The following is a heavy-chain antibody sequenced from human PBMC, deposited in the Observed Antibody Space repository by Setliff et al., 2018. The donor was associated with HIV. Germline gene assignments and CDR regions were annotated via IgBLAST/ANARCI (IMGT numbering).Heavy chain of an antibody. CDR2: IFPFFGSA. V-gene: IGHV1-69*13. CDR1: GGTFGSYG. J-gene: IGHJ6*03. Sequence: SVKVSCKAPGGTFGSYGVNWVRQAPGQGLEWMGGIFPFFGSANYAQKFQGRVTITADVSTSTIYMELSSLTSEDTAVYYCARGADGDYRYYMDVWGRGTTVTVSS. CDR3: ARGADGDYRYYMDV. D-gene: IGHD4-17*01.